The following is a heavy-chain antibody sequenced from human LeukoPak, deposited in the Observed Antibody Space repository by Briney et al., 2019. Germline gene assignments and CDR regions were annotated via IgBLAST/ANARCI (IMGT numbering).Heavy chain of an antibody. CDR1: GYTVTGYY. CDR2: SNPNSGST. J-gene: IGHJ4*02. D-gene: IGHD3-16*02. Sequence: ASGKVSGKASGYTVTGYYIHWLPQAPGQGLGGMGWSNPNSGSTNYAQKFHGRGTVTRDTSISTAYIELSRLRSDDTAVYSCARVGKPLSRGSNPQTYSFDYWGQGPLVTVSS. V-gene: IGHV1-2*02. CDR3: ARVGKPLSRGSNPQTYSFDY.